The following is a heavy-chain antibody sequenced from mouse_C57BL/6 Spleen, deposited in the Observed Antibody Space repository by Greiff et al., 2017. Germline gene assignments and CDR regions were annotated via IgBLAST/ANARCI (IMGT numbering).Heavy chain of an antibody. D-gene: IGHD1-1*01. Sequence: QVQLQQSGAELVKPGASVKMSCKASGYTFTTYPIEWMKQNHGKSLEWIGNFHPYNDDTKYNEKFKGKATLTVEKSSSTVYLELSRLTSDDSAVYYCAIFITTVVAKIPYAMDYWGQGTSVTVSS. CDR2: FHPYNDDT. CDR1: GYTFTTYP. V-gene: IGHV1-47*01. J-gene: IGHJ4*01. CDR3: AIFITTVVAKIPYAMDY.